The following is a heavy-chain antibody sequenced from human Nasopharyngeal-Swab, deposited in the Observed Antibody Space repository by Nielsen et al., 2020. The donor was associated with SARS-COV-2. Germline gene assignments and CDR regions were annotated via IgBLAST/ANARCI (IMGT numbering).Heavy chain of an antibody. D-gene: IGHD1-26*01. CDR3: ARSVGSFYGQGAFDM. CDR1: GFTFGDYA. J-gene: IGHJ3*02. CDR2: IRSKTYGGAP. Sequence: LSLTCTTSGFTFGDYAMSWFRQAPGKGLEWVGFIRSKTYGGAPEYAASVKGRFTIARDGAESIAYLQMNSLETEDTGVYYCARSVGSFYGQGAFDMWGQGTMVTVSS. V-gene: IGHV3-49*01.